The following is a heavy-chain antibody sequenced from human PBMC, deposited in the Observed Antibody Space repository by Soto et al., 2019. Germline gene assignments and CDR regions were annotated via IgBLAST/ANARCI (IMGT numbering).Heavy chain of an antibody. CDR2: IIPIFGTA. CDR1: GGTFSSYA. J-gene: IGHJ6*02. V-gene: IGHV1-69*06. CDR3: ARRGDFCCGYPEPHYVMDV. Sequence: GASVKLSCKESGGTFSSYAISWVRQAPGQGLEWMGGIIPIFGTANYAQKFQGRVTITADKSTSTAYMELSSLRSEDTAAYYCARRGDFCCGYPEPHYVMDVSSQGTTVAVSS. D-gene: IGHD3-3*01.